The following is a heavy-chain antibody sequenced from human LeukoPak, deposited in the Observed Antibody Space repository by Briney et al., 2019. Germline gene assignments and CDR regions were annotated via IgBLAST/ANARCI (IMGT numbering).Heavy chain of an antibody. CDR3: ARPPPGQLERRLTYYFDY. CDR1: GYTFTSYA. Sequence: ASVKVSCKASGYTFTSYAMNWVRQAPGQGLEWMGWINTNTGNPTYAQGFTGRFVFSLDTSVSTAYLQISSLKAEDTAVYYCARPPPGQLERRLTYYFDYWGQGTLVTVSS. J-gene: IGHJ4*02. CDR2: INTNTGNP. V-gene: IGHV7-4-1*02. D-gene: IGHD1-1*01.